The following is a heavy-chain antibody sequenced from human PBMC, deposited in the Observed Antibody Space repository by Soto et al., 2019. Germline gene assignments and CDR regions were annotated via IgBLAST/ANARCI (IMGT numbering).Heavy chain of an antibody. Sequence: SVKVSCKASGGTFSSYAISWVRQAPGQGLEWMGGIIPIFGTANYAQKFQGRVTITADESTSTAYMELSSLRSEDTAVYYCARHQSYYYDSSGPGGYWDQGTLVTVSS. J-gene: IGHJ4*02. CDR1: GGTFSSYA. V-gene: IGHV1-69*13. CDR2: IIPIFGTA. D-gene: IGHD3-22*01. CDR3: ARHQSYYYDSSGPGGY.